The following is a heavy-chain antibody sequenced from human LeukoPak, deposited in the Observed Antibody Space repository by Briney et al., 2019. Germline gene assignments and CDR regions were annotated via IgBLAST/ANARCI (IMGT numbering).Heavy chain of an antibody. CDR1: GFSFDDYA. J-gene: IGHJ4*02. Sequence: GGSLRLSCAASGFSFDDYAMHWVRQAPGKGLEWVSGISWNSGNIGYADSVKGRFTISRDNAKNSLYLQMYSLRADDTALYYCAKDTRGYSYGSYFDYWGQGTLVTVS. CDR2: ISWNSGNI. CDR3: AKDTRGYSYGSYFDY. D-gene: IGHD5-18*01. V-gene: IGHV3-9*01.